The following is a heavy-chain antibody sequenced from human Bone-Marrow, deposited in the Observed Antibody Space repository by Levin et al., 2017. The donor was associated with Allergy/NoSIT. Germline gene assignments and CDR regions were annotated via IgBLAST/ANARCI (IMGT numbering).Heavy chain of an antibody. CDR2: IYHTGTV. Sequence: NPSETLSLTCAVAGGSVSSANWWTWVRQRPGKGLQWLGQIYHTGTVNYNPSLQGRITISMDKSTNSLSLSLSSVTAADTAVYFCARDAPGYASGWYRGAFDIWGRGTMVAVSS. D-gene: IGHD6-19*01. CDR3: ARDAPGYASGWYRGAFDI. J-gene: IGHJ3*02. V-gene: IGHV4-4*02. CDR1: GGSVSSANW.